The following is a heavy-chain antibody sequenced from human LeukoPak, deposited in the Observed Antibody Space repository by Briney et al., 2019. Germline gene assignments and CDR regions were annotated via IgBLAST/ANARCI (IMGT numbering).Heavy chain of an antibody. Sequence: GGSLRLSCAASGFTVSSNYMSWVRQAPGKGLEWVSVIYGGGSTYYADSVKGRFTISRDNSKNTLYLQMNILRAEDTAVYYCARSKGVHAFDIWGQGTMVTVSS. V-gene: IGHV3-66*02. CDR2: IYGGGST. CDR1: GFTVSSNY. CDR3: ARSKGVHAFDI. D-gene: IGHD2-8*01. J-gene: IGHJ3*02.